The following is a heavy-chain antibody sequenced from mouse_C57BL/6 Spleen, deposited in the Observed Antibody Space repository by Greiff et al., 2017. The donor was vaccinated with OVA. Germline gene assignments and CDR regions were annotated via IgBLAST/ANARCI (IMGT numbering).Heavy chain of an antibody. CDR1: GYTFTSYW. V-gene: IGHV1-52*01. Sequence: VQLQQSGAELVRPGSSVKLSCKASGYTFTSYWMHWVKQRPIQGLEWIGNIDPSDSETHYNQKFKDKATLTVDKSSSTAYMQLSSLTSEDSAVYYCARSGDYGPAWFAYWGQGTLVTVSA. CDR3: ARSGDYGPAWFAY. D-gene: IGHD1-1*02. J-gene: IGHJ3*01. CDR2: IDPSDSET.